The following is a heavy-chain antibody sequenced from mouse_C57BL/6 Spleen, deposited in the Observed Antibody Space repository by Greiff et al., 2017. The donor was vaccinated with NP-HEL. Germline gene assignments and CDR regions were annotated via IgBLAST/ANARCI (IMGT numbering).Heavy chain of an antibody. CDR2: INPNYGTT. CDR3: ARGVYYLDY. J-gene: IGHJ2*01. V-gene: IGHV1-39*01. D-gene: IGHD6-2*01. Sequence: VHVKQSGPELVKPGASVKISCTASGYSFTDYNMNWVKQSNGKSLEWIGVINPNYGTTSYNQKFKGKATLTVDQSSSTAYMQLNSMTSEDSAVYYCARGVYYLDYWGQGTTLTVSS. CDR1: GYSFTDYN.